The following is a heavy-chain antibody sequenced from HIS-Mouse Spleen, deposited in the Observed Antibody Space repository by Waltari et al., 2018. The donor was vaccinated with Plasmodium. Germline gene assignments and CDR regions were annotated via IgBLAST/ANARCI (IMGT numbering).Heavy chain of an antibody. CDR1: GFSLSTSGMC. D-gene: IGHD6-6*01. CDR2: IEWDDDK. V-gene: IGHV2-70*15. CDR3: ARHKKRGQLVRGYFDY. J-gene: IGHJ4*02. Sequence: QVTLRESGPALVKPTQTLTLTCTFSGFSLSTSGMCVSWIRQPPGKALEWLARIEWDDDKYYSTSVKTRLTIAKATAKNQVVLKMPNMDPGDTATYYCARHKKRGQLVRGYFDYWGQGTLVTVSS.